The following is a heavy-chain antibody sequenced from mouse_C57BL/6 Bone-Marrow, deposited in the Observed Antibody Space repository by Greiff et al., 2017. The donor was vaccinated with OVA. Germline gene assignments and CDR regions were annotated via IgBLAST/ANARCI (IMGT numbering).Heavy chain of an antibody. V-gene: IGHV1-64*01. CDR3: AFMVTTTGYYFDY. Sequence: VQLQQPGAELVKPGASVKLSCKASGYTFTSYWMHWVKQRPGQGLAWIGMIHPNSGSTNYNEKFKSKATLTVDKSSSTAYMQLSSLTSEDSAVYYCAFMVTTTGYYFDYWGQGTTLTVSS. D-gene: IGHD2-2*01. CDR1: GYTFTSYW. CDR2: IHPNSGST. J-gene: IGHJ2*01.